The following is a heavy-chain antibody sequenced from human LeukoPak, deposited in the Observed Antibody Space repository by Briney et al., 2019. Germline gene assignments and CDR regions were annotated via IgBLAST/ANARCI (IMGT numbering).Heavy chain of an antibody. CDR2: IYYSGDT. J-gene: IGHJ4*02. D-gene: IGHD4-11*01. CDR3: ASIFYYSVPF. Sequence: NPSETLSLTRTVSGGSITSPENYWGRVRQPPGKGLEWIGNIYYSGDTYYNSSLRSRVTLSVDTSQNHFSLRLTSMTAADTAVYYCASIFYYSVPFWGQGALVIVSS. CDR1: GGSITSPENY. V-gene: IGHV4-39*02.